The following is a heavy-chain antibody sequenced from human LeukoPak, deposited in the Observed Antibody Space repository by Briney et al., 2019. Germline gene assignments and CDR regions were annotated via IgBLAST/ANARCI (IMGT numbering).Heavy chain of an antibody. CDR3: ASRRPRPHYDSSELDY. CDR2: INAGNGNT. CDR1: GYTFTSYA. V-gene: IGHV1-3*01. D-gene: IGHD3-22*01. Sequence: ASVTVSCKASGYTFTSYAMHWVRQAPGQRLEWMGWINAGNGNTKYSQKFQGRVTITRDTSASTAYMELSSLRSEDTAVYYCASRRPRPHYDSSELDYWGQGTLVTVSS. J-gene: IGHJ4*02.